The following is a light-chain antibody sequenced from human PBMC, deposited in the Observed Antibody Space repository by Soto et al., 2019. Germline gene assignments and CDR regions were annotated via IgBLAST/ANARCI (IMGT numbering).Light chain of an antibody. CDR2: AAS. CDR1: QDISNY. CDR3: QKYTSAPKT. Sequence: DIQMTQSPSSLSASVGDRVTITCRASQDISNYLAWYQQKPGEVPKLLIYAASTLQKGVQSRFSSGGHGTLLNLTTSSLQTDDVANDDYQKYTSAPKTFGRGTRLEIK. J-gene: IGKJ2*01. V-gene: IGKV1-27*01.